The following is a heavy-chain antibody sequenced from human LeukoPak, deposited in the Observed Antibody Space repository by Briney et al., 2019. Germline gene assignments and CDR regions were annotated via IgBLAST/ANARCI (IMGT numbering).Heavy chain of an antibody. CDR2: IHDGGIT. J-gene: IGHJ4*02. D-gene: IGHD6-19*01. V-gene: IGHV4-59*08. Sequence: SETLSLTCTVSGGSISPYFWSWLRQPPGKGLGLEWIAYIHDGGITNYSPSLRSRVTISVDTSKNQFSLNLNSVTAADTAVYYCARVREQWLVRIFDYWGQGTLVTVSS. CDR3: ARVREQWLVRIFDY. CDR1: GGSISPYF.